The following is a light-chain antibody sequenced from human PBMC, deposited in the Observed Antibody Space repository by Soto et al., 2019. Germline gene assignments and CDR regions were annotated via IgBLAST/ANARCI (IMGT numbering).Light chain of an antibody. V-gene: IGLV1-44*01. CDR2: SNY. Sequence: QSVLTQPPSASGTPGQRVTISCSGGSSNIGSNTVNWYQQLPGTAPKLLIYSNYQRPSGVPDRFSGSKSGTSGSLAISGLQSEDETDYYCAAWDDGLNGVVFGGGTKLTV. J-gene: IGLJ2*01. CDR3: AAWDDGLNGVV. CDR1: SSNIGSNT.